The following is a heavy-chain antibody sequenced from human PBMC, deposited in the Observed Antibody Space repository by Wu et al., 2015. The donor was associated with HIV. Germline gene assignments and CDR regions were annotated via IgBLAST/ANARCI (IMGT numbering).Heavy chain of an antibody. D-gene: IGHD6-13*01. CDR2: INPYNGDT. Sequence: QVQLVQSGAEVKKPGASVKISCKASGYIFTNYFMHWVRQAPGQGLEWMGWINPYNGDTNYAQKFQGRVTMTTATSTSTAYMELRSLRSDDTAVYYCAREPLAAAGDYWYFDLWAVAPWSLSPQ. CDR3: AREPLAAAGDYWYFDL. V-gene: IGHV1-18*04. J-gene: IGHJ2*01. CDR1: GYIFTNYF.